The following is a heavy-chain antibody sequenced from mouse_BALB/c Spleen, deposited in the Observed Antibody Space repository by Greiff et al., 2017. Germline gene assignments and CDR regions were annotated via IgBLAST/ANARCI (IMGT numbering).Heavy chain of an antibody. V-gene: IGHV1-7*01. D-gene: IGHD1-2*01. CDR3: ARRNYYGYEGYAMDY. Sequence: QVQLKQSGAELAKPGASVKMSCKASGYTFTSYWMHWVKQRPGQGLEWIGYINPSTGYTEYNQKFKDKATLTADKSSSTAYMQLSSLTSEDSAVYYCARRNYYGYEGYAMDYWGQGTSVTVSS. CDR2: INPSTGYT. J-gene: IGHJ4*01. CDR1: GYTFTSYW.